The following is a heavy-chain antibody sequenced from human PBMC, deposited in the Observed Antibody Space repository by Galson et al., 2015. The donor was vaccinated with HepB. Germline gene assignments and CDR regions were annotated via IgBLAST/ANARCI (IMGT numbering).Heavy chain of an antibody. CDR3: ARALSSGYSYYYYYYGMDV. Sequence: LRLSCAASGFTFSGYYWSWIRQPPGKGLEWIGEINHSGSTNYNPSLKSRVTISVDTSKNQFSLKLSSVTAADTAVYYCARALSSGYSYYYYYYGMDVWGQGTTVTVSS. D-gene: IGHD3-22*01. V-gene: IGHV4-34*01. J-gene: IGHJ6*02. CDR2: INHSGST. CDR1: GFTFSGYY.